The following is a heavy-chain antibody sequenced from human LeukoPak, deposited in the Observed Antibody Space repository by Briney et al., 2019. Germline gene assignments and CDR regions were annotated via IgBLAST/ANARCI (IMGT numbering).Heavy chain of an antibody. CDR3: LTIVETDIVAFDI. Sequence: PGGSLRLSCTASGFTFRKYWLHWVRQAPGKGLVWVSRINPDDGSTSYADSVKGRFTISRDSAKSTLYLQMNSLRAEDTAVYYCLTIVETDIVAFDIWGQGAKVTVSS. V-gene: IGHV3-74*01. D-gene: IGHD2-15*01. CDR1: GFTFRKYW. J-gene: IGHJ3*02. CDR2: INPDDGST.